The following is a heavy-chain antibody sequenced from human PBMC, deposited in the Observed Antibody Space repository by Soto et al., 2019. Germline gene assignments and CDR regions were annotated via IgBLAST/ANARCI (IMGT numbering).Heavy chain of an antibody. Sequence: SGGSLRLSCAASGFTFSSYSMNWVRQAPGKGLEWVSYISSSSSTIYYADSVKGRFTISRDNAKNSLYLQMNSLRDEDTAVYYCARGMYYDSSGYINWFDPWGQGTLVTVSS. CDR1: GFTFSSYS. J-gene: IGHJ5*02. D-gene: IGHD3-22*01. CDR3: ARGMYYDSSGYINWFDP. V-gene: IGHV3-48*02. CDR2: ISSSSSTI.